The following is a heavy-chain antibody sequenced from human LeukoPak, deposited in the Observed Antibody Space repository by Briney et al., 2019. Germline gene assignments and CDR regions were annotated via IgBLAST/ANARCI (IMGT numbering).Heavy chain of an antibody. D-gene: IGHD5-18*01. CDR1: GFTFSTYS. CDR2: ISSSDSPI. V-gene: IGHV3-21*05. J-gene: IGHJ4*02. Sequence: PGGSLRLSCAASGFTFSTYSMNWVRHAPGKGLEWVSYISSSDSPIDYADSVKGRFTISRDNAKNSLYLQMNSLRAEDTAVYYCARGVGVSYTAMVTFDYWGQGTLVTVSS. CDR3: ARGVGVSYTAMVTFDY.